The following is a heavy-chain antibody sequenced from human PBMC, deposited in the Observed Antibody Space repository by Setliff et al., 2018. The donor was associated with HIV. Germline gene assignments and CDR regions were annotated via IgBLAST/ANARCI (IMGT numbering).Heavy chain of an antibody. J-gene: IGHJ3*02. CDR3: ARSPLNYYDKSDAFDI. D-gene: IGHD3-22*01. V-gene: IGHV4-4*07. CDR2: IYTSGRT. CDR1: GGSISTYY. Sequence: SETLSLTCTVSGGSISTYYWSWIRQPAGKGLEWIGLIYTSGRTNYNPSLKSRVTISVDTSKNQFSLKLSSVTAADTAVYYCARSPLNYYDKSDAFDIWGQGTMVTVSS.